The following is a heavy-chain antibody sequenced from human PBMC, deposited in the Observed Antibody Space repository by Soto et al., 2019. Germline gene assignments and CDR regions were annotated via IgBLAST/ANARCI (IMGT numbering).Heavy chain of an antibody. J-gene: IGHJ3*01. Sequence: QVQLQESGPGLVKPSETLSLTCTVSGGSISSYYWSWIRQPPGKGLEWIGYIYNSGTTNYNPSLKSRVTMSADTSKNQFSLRLTSVTAADTAVYFCGTDPNTGVVGVWGQGTMVTVSS. CDR3: GTDPNTGVVGV. D-gene: IGHD2-15*01. CDR1: GGSISSYY. V-gene: IGHV4-59*12. CDR2: IYNSGTT.